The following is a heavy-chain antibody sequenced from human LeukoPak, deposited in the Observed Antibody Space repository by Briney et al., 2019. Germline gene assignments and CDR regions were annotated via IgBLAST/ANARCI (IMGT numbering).Heavy chain of an antibody. Sequence: GGSLRLSCAASGYTFSSYGMHWVRQAPGKGLEWVAVISYDGSNKYYADSVKGRFTISRDNSKNTLYLQMNSLRAEDTAVYYCAKAREYYYDSSGLGDWGQGTLVTVSS. J-gene: IGHJ4*02. CDR3: AKAREYYYDSSGLGD. CDR2: ISYDGSNK. V-gene: IGHV3-30*18. CDR1: GYTFSSYG. D-gene: IGHD3-22*01.